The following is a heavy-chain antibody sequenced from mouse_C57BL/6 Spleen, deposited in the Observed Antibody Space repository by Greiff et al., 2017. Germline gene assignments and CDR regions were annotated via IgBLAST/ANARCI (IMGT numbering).Heavy chain of an antibody. D-gene: IGHD2-4*01. Sequence: VKLEESGPGLVAPSQSLSITCTVSGFSLTSYAISWVRQPPGKGLEWLGVIWTGGGTNYNSALKSRLSISKDNSKSQVFLKMNSLQTDDTARYYCARTGDYDGRSWFAYWGQGTLVTVSA. CDR2: IWTGGGT. CDR1: GFSLTSYA. CDR3: ARTGDYDGRSWFAY. J-gene: IGHJ3*01. V-gene: IGHV2-9-1*01.